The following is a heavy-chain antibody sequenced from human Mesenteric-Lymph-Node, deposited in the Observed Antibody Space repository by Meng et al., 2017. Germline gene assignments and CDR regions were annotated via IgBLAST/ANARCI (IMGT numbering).Heavy chain of an antibody. J-gene: IGHJ6*02. CDR2: ISWNSGSI. Sequence: SLKISCAASGFTFDDYAMHWVRQAPGKGLEWVSGISWNSGSIGYADSVKGRFTISRDNAKNSLYLQMNSLRAEDTAVYYCAREVNIVVVPAATYYYGMDVWGQGTTVTVSS. D-gene: IGHD2-2*01. CDR1: GFTFDDYA. V-gene: IGHV3-9*01. CDR3: AREVNIVVVPAATYYYGMDV.